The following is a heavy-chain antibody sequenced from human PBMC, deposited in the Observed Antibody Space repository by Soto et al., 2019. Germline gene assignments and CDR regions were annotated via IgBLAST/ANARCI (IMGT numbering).Heavy chain of an antibody. CDR1: GFIFKDFA. J-gene: IGHJ5*02. D-gene: IGHD3-9*01. Sequence: DVQLFESGGGLVEPGESLRLSCAASGFIFKDFAMSWVRQAPGKGLEWVSTITTSDDITYSADSVRGRFTISRDHSANTLFLQMSSLRGDDTATYYCTKGDSSGYFDPLTGYSTPDHWGQGTLVTVSS. CDR2: ITTSDDIT. CDR3: TKGDSSGYFDPLTGYSTPDH. V-gene: IGHV3-23*01.